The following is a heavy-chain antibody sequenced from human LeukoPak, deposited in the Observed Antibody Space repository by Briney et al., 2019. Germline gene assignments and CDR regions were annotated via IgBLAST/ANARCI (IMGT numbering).Heavy chain of an antibody. CDR1: GLTFSSYW. CDR3: ARERWVRCSGGSCYGNYYYYMDV. CDR2: IKQDGSEK. D-gene: IGHD2-15*01. V-gene: IGHV3-7*01. Sequence: RSSLRLSYAASGLTFSSYWMSWVRQAPGKGLERVANIKQDGSEKYYVDSLKGRFTISRDNAKNSLYLQMNSLRAEDTAVYYCARERWVRCSGGSCYGNYYYYMDVWGKGTTVTISS. J-gene: IGHJ6*03.